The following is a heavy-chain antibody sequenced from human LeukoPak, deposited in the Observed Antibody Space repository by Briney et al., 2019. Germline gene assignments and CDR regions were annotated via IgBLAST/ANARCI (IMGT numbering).Heavy chain of an antibody. CDR3: ARKYSSSWPSYYYYGMDV. D-gene: IGHD6-13*01. J-gene: IGHJ6*02. CDR2: INPNSGGT. Sequence: GASVKVSCKASGYTFTGYYMHWVRQAPGQGREWMGWINPNSGGTNYAQKFQGRVTMTRGTSISTAYMELSRLRSDDTAVYYCARKYSSSWPSYYYYGMDVWGQGTTVTVSS. CDR1: GYTFTGYY. V-gene: IGHV1-2*02.